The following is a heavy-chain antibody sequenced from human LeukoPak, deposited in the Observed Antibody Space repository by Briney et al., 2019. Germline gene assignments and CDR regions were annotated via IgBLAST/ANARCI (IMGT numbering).Heavy chain of an antibody. J-gene: IGHJ4*02. CDR2: VSLTGET. Sequence: SETLSLTCGVSGGSISSTYWWSWVRQPPGQGLEWIGEVSLTGETNYNPSLNGRVTMSLDGSRNQLSLTLTSVTAADTAIYYCSRESGAFCPFGYWGQGTLVIVPP. CDR1: GGSISSTYW. CDR3: SRESGAFCPFGY. D-gene: IGHD1-26*01. V-gene: IGHV4-4*02.